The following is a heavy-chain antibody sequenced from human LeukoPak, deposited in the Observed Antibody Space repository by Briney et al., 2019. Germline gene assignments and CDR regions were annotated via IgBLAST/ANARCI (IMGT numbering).Heavy chain of an antibody. D-gene: IGHD5-24*01. CDR3: ARDGYKSHAEYFQH. V-gene: IGHV1-69*06. J-gene: IGHJ1*01. Sequence: EASVKVSCKASGGTFSSYAISWVRQAPGQGLEWMGRIIPIFGTANYAQKFQGRVTITADKSTSTAYMEVSSLRSEDTAVYYCARDGYKSHAEYFQHWGQGTLVTVSS. CDR1: GGTFSSYA. CDR2: IIPIFGTA.